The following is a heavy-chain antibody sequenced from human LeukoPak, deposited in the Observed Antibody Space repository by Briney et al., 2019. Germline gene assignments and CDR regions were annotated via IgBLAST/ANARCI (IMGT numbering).Heavy chain of an antibody. CDR2: ISGSGGST. D-gene: IGHD5-24*01. J-gene: IGHJ4*02. CDR3: ARAGRDGYNYADY. Sequence: GGSLRLSCAASGFTFSSYAMSWVRQAPGKGLEWVSAISGSGGSTYYADSVKGRFTISRDNSKNTLYLQMNSLRAEDTAVYYCARAGRDGYNYADYWGQGTLVTVSS. CDR1: GFTFSSYA. V-gene: IGHV3-23*01.